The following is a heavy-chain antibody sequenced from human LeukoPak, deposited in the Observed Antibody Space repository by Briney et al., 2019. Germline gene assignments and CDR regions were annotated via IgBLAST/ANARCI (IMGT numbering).Heavy chain of an antibody. J-gene: IGHJ4*02. CDR3: ARGRWSFDY. D-gene: IGHD5-24*01. CDR1: GFTFSSFG. CDR2: ISYDGSNK. V-gene: IGHV3-30*12. Sequence: TGGSLRLSCAASGFTFSSFGMHWVRQAPGKGLQWVAVISYDGSNKKYADSVKGRFTISRDNAKNSLYLQMNSLRAEDTAVYYCARGRWSFDYWGQGTLVTVSS.